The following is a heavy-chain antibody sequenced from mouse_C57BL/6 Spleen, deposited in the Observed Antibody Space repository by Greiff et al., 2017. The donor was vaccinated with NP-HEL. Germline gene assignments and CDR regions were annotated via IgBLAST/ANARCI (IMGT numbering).Heavy chain of an antibody. V-gene: IGHV1-4*01. CDR3: ARSYGSSYGFDY. CDR2: INPSSGYT. Sequence: VKLQESGAELARPGASVKMSCKASGYTFTSYTMHWVKQRPGQGLEWIGYINPSSGYTKYNQKFKDKATLTADKSSSTAYMQLSSLTSEDSAVYYCARSYGSSYGFDYWGQGTTLTVSS. J-gene: IGHJ2*01. CDR1: GYTFTSYT. D-gene: IGHD1-1*01.